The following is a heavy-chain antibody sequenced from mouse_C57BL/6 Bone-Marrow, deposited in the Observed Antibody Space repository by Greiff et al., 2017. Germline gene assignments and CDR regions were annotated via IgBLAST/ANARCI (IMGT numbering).Heavy chain of an antibody. V-gene: IGHV1-82*01. CDR3: ARGIYQGAMDF. J-gene: IGHJ4*01. Sequence: QVQLQQSGPELVKPGASVKISCTASGYAFSSSWMNWVKQRPGKGLEWIGRIYPGDGDTNYNGKFKGKATLTADKSSSTAYMQLSSLTSEDSAVYFCARGIYQGAMDFWGQGTAVTVSS. CDR2: IYPGDGDT. CDR1: GYAFSSSW.